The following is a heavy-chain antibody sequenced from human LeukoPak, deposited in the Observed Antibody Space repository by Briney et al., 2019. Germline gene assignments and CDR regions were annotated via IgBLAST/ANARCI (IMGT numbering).Heavy chain of an antibody. CDR2: INQDGSER. V-gene: IGHV3-7*01. Sequence: GGSLRLSCAASGFTFSSYWMTWVRQAPGKGLEWVANINQDGSERYYVDSVKGRFTISRDNAKNSLSLQMNSPRAEDTALYYCARGNAMGVWGQGTTVTAS. CDR1: GFTFSSYW. J-gene: IGHJ6*02. CDR3: ARGNAMGV.